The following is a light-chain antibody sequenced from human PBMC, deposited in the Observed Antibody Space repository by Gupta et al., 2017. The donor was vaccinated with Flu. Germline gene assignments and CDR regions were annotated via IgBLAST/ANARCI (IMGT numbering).Light chain of an antibody. J-gene: IGKJ1*01. CDR1: ERVSSSY. V-gene: IGKV3-20*01. Sequence: EIVLTQSPATLSLSPGERATLSCRASERVSSSYLAWYQQKPGQAPRLLIYAASSRATGIPDRFSGSGSGADFTLTISRREPEDFAVYYCHQYGDSPPWTFGQGTKVEI. CDR3: HQYGDSPPWT. CDR2: AAS.